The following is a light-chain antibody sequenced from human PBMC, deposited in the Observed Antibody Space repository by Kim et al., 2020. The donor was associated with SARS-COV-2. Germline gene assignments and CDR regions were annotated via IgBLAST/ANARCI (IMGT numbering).Light chain of an antibody. J-gene: IGKJ1*01. V-gene: IGKV1-5*01. CDR2: DAS. Sequence: DIQMTQSPSTLSASVGDKVTITCRASQSISGGVAWYQQKPGKAPKLLIYDASSLESGVPSRFSGSGSGTDFTLIVSSLQPDDFATYYCQQYSNRWTFGQGTKVDIK. CDR3: QQYSNRWT. CDR1: QSISGG.